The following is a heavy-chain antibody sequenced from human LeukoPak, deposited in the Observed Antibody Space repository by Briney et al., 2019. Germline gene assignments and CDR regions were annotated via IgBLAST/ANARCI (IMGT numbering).Heavy chain of an antibody. J-gene: IGHJ5*02. V-gene: IGHV1-69*05. D-gene: IGHD3-10*01. CDR1: GGTFSSYA. CDR3: AREWPRGYNWFDP. Sequence: SVKVSCKASGGTFSSYAISWVRQAPGQGLEWMGGIIPIFSTANYAQKFQGRVTITTDESTSTAYMELSSLRSEDTAVYYCAREWPRGYNWFDPWGQGTLVTVSS. CDR2: IIPIFSTA.